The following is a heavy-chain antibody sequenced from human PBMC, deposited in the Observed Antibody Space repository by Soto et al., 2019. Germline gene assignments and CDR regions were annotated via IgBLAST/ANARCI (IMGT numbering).Heavy chain of an antibody. J-gene: IGHJ6*02. CDR3: ARGDSIAAAGIYYYYGMDV. D-gene: IGHD6-13*01. V-gene: IGHV1-46*03. CDR1: GYTFTSYY. CDR2: INPSGGST. Sequence: ASVKVSCKASGYTFTSYYMHWVRQAPGQGLEWMGIINPSGGSTSYAQKFQGRVTMTRDTSTSTVYMELSSLRSEDTAVYYCARGDSIAAAGIYYYYGMDVWGQGTTVTVSS.